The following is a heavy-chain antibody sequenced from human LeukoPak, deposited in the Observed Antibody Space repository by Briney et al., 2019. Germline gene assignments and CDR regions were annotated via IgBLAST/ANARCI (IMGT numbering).Heavy chain of an antibody. Sequence: GRSLRLSCAASGFTFSGHGMHWVRQAPGKGLDWVALIWYDGSYKYYADSVKGRFTVSRDNSNNTLYLQMNSLRPEDTAVYYCAKDYYDSGFVYWGQGVLVTVSS. CDR3: AKDYYDSGFVY. J-gene: IGHJ4*02. CDR1: GFTFSGHG. D-gene: IGHD3-10*01. V-gene: IGHV3-30*18. CDR2: IWYDGSYK.